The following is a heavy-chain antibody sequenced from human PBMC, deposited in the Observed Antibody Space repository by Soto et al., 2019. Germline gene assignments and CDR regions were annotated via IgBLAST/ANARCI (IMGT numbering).Heavy chain of an antibody. CDR2: MYSGGST. D-gene: IGHD3-16*01. V-gene: IGHV3-53*01. Sequence: EVQLVESGGALIQPGGSLILSCAASGFTVSNNYISWVRQAPGKGLEWVSLMYSGGSTHYANSVKGRFIISRDGSKNTVYLQMKSLRAEDTAVYYCTQLGAFDVWGQGTMVTVSS. CDR3: TQLGAFDV. J-gene: IGHJ3*01. CDR1: GFTVSNNY.